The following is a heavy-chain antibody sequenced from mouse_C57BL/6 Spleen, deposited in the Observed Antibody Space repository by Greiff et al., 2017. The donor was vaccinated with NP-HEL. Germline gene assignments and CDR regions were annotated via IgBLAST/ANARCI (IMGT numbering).Heavy chain of an antibody. V-gene: IGHV3-6*01. CDR2: ISYDGSN. CDR1: GYSITSGYY. J-gene: IGHJ4*01. D-gene: IGHD1-1*01. CDR3: AREGLITTSYYYAMDY. Sequence: DVKLVESGPGLVKPSQSLSLTCSVTGYSITSGYYWNWIRQFPGNKLEWMGYISYDGSNNYNPSLKNRISITRDTSKNQFFLKLNSVTTEDTATYYCAREGLITTSYYYAMDYWGQGTSVTVSS.